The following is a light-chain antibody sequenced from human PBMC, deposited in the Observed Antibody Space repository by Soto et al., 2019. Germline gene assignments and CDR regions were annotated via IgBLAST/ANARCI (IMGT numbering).Light chain of an antibody. Sequence: DIQMTQSPSTLSASVGDRVTITCRASQSISSWLAWYQQKPGKAPKLLIYKASSLESVVPSRFSGSGSGTEFTLTISSLQPDDFATYYCQQYNSYPWTFGQGTKVAIK. CDR3: QQYNSYPWT. J-gene: IGKJ1*01. CDR2: KAS. V-gene: IGKV1-5*03. CDR1: QSISSW.